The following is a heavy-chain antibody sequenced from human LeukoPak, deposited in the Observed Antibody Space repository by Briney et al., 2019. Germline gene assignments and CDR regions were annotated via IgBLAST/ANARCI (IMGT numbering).Heavy chain of an antibody. J-gene: IGHJ4*02. D-gene: IGHD5-18*01. CDR3: AGGYSYGPFDY. V-gene: IGHV1-69*13. Sequence: GASVNVSCTASGGTVSSYAISWVRQAPGQGLEWMGGIIPIFGTANYAQKFQGRVTITADESTSTAYMELSSLRSEDTAVYYCAGGYSYGPFDYWGQGTLVTVSS. CDR2: IIPIFGTA. CDR1: GGTVSSYA.